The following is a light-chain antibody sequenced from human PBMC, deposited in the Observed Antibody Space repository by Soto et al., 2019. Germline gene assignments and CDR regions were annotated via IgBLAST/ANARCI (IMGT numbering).Light chain of an antibody. CDR3: QSFDSRPHVV. Sequence: QSVLTPPPSVSGAPGQRVTISCTGSSSNIGAGYDVHWYQQLPGTAPKLLIYSDNNRPSGVPDRFSGSKSGASASLAITGLQAEDEADYYCQSFDSRPHVVFGGGTKVTVL. CDR2: SDN. CDR1: SSNIGAGYD. V-gene: IGLV1-40*01. J-gene: IGLJ2*01.